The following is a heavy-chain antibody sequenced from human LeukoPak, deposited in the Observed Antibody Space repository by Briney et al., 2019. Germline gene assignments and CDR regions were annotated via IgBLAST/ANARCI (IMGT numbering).Heavy chain of an antibody. D-gene: IGHD2-2*01. CDR2: IYSDGSRT. Sequence: GGSLRLSCAGSGFTFSSYWMHWVRQGPGKGLVWVSRIYSDGSRTSYADSVKGRFTISGDNAKNTLYLQMNSLNAEDTAVYYCAKDEVVPGYYYTDVWGRGTTVTISS. V-gene: IGHV3-74*01. CDR1: GFTFSSYW. J-gene: IGHJ6*03. CDR3: AKDEVVPGYYYTDV.